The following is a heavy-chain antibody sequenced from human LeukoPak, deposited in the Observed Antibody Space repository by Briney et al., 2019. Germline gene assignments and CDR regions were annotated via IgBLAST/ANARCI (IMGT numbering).Heavy chain of an antibody. CDR1: GFTFDDYA. Sequence: GRSLRLSCAASGFTFDDYAMHWVRQAPGKGLEWVAVISYDGSNKYYADSVKGRFTISRDNSKNTLYLQMNSLRAEDTAVYYCAKVIKSGYYYVDAFDIWGQGTMVTVSS. D-gene: IGHD3-22*01. CDR3: AKVIKSGYYYVDAFDI. J-gene: IGHJ3*02. V-gene: IGHV3-30*18. CDR2: ISYDGSNK.